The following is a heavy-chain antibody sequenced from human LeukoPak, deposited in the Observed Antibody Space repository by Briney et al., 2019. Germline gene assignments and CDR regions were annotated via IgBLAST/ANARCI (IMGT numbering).Heavy chain of an antibody. CDR2: IYSGGST. CDR3: ARDRRGCSRGSCSQSFDY. V-gene: IGHV3-53*04. Sequence: GGSLRLSCAASGFTVSSNYMSWVRQAPGKGLEWVSVIYSGGSTYYADSVKGRFTISRHNSKNTLYLQMNSLRAEDTAVYYCARDRRGCSRGSCSQSFDYWGQGTLVSVSS. CDR1: GFTVSSNY. D-gene: IGHD2-15*01. J-gene: IGHJ4*02.